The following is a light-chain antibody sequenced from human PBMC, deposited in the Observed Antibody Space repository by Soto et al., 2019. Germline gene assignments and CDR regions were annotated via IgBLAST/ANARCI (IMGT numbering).Light chain of an antibody. V-gene: IGKV3-20*01. J-gene: IGKJ4*01. CDR2: GAS. CDR1: QSVSSSY. Sequence: EIVLTQSPGTLSSSPGERATLSCRASQSVSSSYLAWYQQKPGQAPRQLIYGASSRATGIPDRFSGSGSGTDFTLTITRLEAEDFAVYYCQHYRTSFGGGTRVEIK. CDR3: QHYRTS.